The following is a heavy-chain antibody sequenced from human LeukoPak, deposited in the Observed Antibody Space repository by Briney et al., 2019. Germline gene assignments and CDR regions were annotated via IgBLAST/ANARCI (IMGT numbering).Heavy chain of an antibody. J-gene: IGHJ6*02. D-gene: IGHD1-1*01. V-gene: IGHV4-30-4*02. CDR2: IYYSGST. CDR3: AREVRVATNYYYGMDV. Sequence: SETLSLTCTVSGGSISSGDYYWSWIRQPPGKGLEWIGYIYYSGSTYYNPSLKSRVTISVDTSKNQFSLKLSSVTAADTAVYYCAREVRVATNYYYGMDVWGQGTTVTVSS. CDR1: GGSISSGDYY.